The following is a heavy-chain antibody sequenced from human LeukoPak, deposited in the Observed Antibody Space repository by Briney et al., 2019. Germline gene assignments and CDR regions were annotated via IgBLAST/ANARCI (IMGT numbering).Heavy chain of an antibody. CDR1: GGSISRSGYY. CDR2: IYYSGST. J-gene: IGHJ4*02. CDR3: ARLDGYSHLDY. D-gene: IGHD5-24*01. Sequence: KPSETLSLTCTVSGGSISRSGYYWGWIRQPPGKGPESIGNIYYSGSTYYNPSLTSRVTISVDTSKNQFSLKLSSVTAADTAVYYCARLDGYSHLDYWGRGTLVTVSS. V-gene: IGHV4-39*01.